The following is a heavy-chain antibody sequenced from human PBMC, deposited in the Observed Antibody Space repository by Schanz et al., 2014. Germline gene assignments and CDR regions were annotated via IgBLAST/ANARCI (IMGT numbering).Heavy chain of an antibody. Sequence: QVQLVQSGAEVKKPGSSMKVSCKASGGTFNSYTINWVRQAPGQGLEWMGRIIPILGIANYAQKFQGRVTITADRSTSTAYMELSSLRSEDTAVYYCARDYFGSGSHYVFDHWGLGTLVSVSS. D-gene: IGHD3-10*01. J-gene: IGHJ4*02. CDR1: GGTFNSYT. V-gene: IGHV1-69*08. CDR3: ARDYFGSGSHYVFDH. CDR2: IIPILGIA.